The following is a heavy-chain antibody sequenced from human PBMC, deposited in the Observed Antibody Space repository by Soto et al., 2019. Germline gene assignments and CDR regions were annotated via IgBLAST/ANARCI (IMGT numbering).Heavy chain of an antibody. Sequence: EVQLVESGGGLVQPGGSLRLSCAASGFYFSGYWMHWVRQVPGKGLVWVSRINTDGSDTLYADSVKGRFTISRDNTKNTVYLQMSSLRAEDTAIYYCVRAAARGDSWGQGTLVTVSS. D-gene: IGHD6-13*01. CDR3: VRAAARGDS. CDR1: GFYFSGYW. J-gene: IGHJ4*02. CDR2: INTDGSDT. V-gene: IGHV3-74*01.